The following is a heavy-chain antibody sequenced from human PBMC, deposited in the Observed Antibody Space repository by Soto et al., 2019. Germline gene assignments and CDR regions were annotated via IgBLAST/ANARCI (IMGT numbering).Heavy chain of an antibody. CDR1: GATFTTYS. CDR2: IIPIFGTA. D-gene: IGHD3-3*01. Sequence: GASVNVSCKSSGATFTTYSISWVRQAPGQGLECMGGIIPIFGTANYAQKFQRRVTITADESTSTAYMELSSLRSEDTDVYYCPSPGPGGTILGEFDPWGQGPLVTGSA. V-gene: IGHV1-69*13. J-gene: IGHJ5*02. CDR3: PSPGPGGTILGEFDP.